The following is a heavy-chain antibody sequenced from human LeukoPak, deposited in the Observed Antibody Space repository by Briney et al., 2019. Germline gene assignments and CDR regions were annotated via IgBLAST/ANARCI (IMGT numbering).Heavy chain of an antibody. CDR1: GFTFSDYY. V-gene: IGHV3-11*04. J-gene: IGHJ4*02. CDR3: AKAQDGDYVDY. Sequence: GGSLRLSCAASGFTFSDYYMTWIRQAPGKGLEWVSYISNTGSTIYYADSVKGRFTISRDNSKNTLYLQMNSLRAEDTAVYYCAKAQDGDYVDYWGQGTLVTVSS. D-gene: IGHD4-17*01. CDR2: ISNTGSTI.